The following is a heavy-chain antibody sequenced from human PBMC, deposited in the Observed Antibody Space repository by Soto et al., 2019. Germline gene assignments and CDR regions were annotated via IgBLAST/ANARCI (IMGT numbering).Heavy chain of an antibody. CDR1: GGTFNTYA. Sequence: QVQLVQSGAEMKKPGSSVKVSCQSSGGTFNTYAMNWVRQAPGQGPEWMGDISPMFGAANYAPKFQGRVTITADDATGTSYMQSSSLTSEDTALYFCAREVQVHTPAFVYWGQGTLVTVSS. V-gene: IGHV1-69*19. CDR2: ISPMFGAA. CDR3: AREVQVHTPAFVY. J-gene: IGHJ4*02. D-gene: IGHD3-10*01.